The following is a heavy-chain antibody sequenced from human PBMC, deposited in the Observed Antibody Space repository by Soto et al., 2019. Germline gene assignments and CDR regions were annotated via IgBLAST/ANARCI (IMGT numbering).Heavy chain of an antibody. Sequence: QVQLQESGPGLVKPSQTLSLTCTVSGGSISSDDYYWSWIRQPPGKGLEWVGYVFYSGSTFYNPSLKFRVTMSVDTSKNQCSLKLSSVTAADTGVYYCARGRCSGGSCPYYFDYWGQGTLVPVSS. CDR2: VFYSGST. V-gene: IGHV4-30-4*01. D-gene: IGHD2-15*01. J-gene: IGHJ4*02. CDR1: GGSISSDDYY. CDR3: ARGRCSGGSCPYYFDY.